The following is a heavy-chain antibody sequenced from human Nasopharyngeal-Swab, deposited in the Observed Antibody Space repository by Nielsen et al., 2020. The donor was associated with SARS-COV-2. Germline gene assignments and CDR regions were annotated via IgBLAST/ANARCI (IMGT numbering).Heavy chain of an antibody. CDR1: GYTFTSYD. D-gene: IGHD2-2*01. V-gene: IGHV1-8*01. J-gene: IGHJ6*02. CDR2: MNPNSGNT. Sequence: ASVKVSCKASGYTFTSYDINWVRQATGQGLEWMGWMNPNSGNTGYAQKFQGRVTITRNTSISTAYMELSSLRSEDTAVYYCARVGAADCSSTSCYAGVSWDYGMDVWGQGTTVTVSS. CDR3: ARVGAADCSSTSCYAGVSWDYGMDV.